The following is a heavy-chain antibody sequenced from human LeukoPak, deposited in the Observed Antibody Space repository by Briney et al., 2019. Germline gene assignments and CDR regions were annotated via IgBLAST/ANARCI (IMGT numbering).Heavy chain of an antibody. Sequence: GGSLRLSCAASRFTFSTYAMSWVRQAPGKGLEWVLSITGSGDGTYYADFVKGRVTISRDNSKNTLYLQMNSLRAEDTAVYYCAKGGSSGYYLFDYWGQGTPVTVSS. J-gene: IGHJ4*02. CDR2: ITGSGDGT. CDR1: RFTFSTYA. V-gene: IGHV3-23*01. D-gene: IGHD6-19*01. CDR3: AKGGSSGYYLFDY.